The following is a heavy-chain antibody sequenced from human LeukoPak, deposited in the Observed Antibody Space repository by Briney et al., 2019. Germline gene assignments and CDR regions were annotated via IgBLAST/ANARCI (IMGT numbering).Heavy chain of an antibody. D-gene: IGHD3-3*01. J-gene: IGHJ4*02. CDR1: GGSISSGSYY. CDR3: AGYDFWSGLDY. V-gene: IGHV4-61*02. CDR2: IYTSGST. Sequence: SETLSLTCTVSGGSISSGSYYWSWIRQPAGKGLEWIGRIYTSGSTNYNPSLKSRVTVSVDTSKNQFSLKLSSVTAADTAVYYCAGYDFWSGLDYWGQGTLVTVSS.